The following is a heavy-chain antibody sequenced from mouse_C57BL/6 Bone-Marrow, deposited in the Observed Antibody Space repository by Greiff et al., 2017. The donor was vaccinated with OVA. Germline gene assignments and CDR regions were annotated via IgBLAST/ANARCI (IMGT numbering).Heavy chain of an antibody. J-gene: IGHJ1*03. D-gene: IGHD2-2*01. CDR2: SRNKANDYTT. CDR3: ARDAGGYDDGWYFDV. V-gene: IGHV7-1*01. CDR1: GFTFSDFY. Sequence: EVMLVESGGGLVQSGRSLRLSCATSGFTFSDFYMEWVRQAPGKGLEWIAASRNKANDYTTEYSASVKGRFIVSRDTSQSILYLQMNALRAEDTAIYYCARDAGGYDDGWYFDVWGTGTTVTVSS.